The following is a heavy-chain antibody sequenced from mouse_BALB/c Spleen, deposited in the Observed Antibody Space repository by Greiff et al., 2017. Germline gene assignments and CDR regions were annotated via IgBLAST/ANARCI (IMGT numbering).Heavy chain of an antibody. J-gene: IGHJ4*01. CDR3: VRHHYYGYAMDD. CDR1: GFTFNTYA. D-gene: IGHD1-2*01. V-gene: IGHV10-1*02. CDR2: IRSKSNNYAT. Sequence: EVMLVESGGGLVQPKGSLKLSCAASGFTFNTYAMNWVRQAPGKGLEWVARIRSKSNNYATYYADSVKDRFTISRDDSQSMLYLQMNNLKTEDTAMYYCVRHHYYGYAMDDWGQGTSVTVSS.